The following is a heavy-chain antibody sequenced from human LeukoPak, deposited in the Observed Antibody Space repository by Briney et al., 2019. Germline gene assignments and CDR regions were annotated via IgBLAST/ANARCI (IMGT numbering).Heavy chain of an antibody. V-gene: IGHV4-39*07. CDR3: ARETYCGGDCYSGFDY. Sequence: PSETLSLTCTVSGGSISSSSYYWGWIRQPPGKGLEWIGSIYYSGSTYYNPSLKSRVTISVDTSRNQFSLKLSSVTAADTAVYYCARETYCGGDCYSGFDYWGQGTLVTVSS. CDR2: IYYSGST. CDR1: GGSISSSSYY. J-gene: IGHJ4*02. D-gene: IGHD2-21*02.